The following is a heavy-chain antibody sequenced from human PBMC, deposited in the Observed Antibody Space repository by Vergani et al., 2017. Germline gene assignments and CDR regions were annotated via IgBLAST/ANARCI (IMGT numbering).Heavy chain of an antibody. CDR2: IYYSGST. CDR1: GGSIRSTFYY. CDR3: ARHKEQLVPGNYYYYYYMDV. V-gene: IGHV4-39*01. Sequence: QLQMQESDPGLVKPSETLSLTCTVSGGSIRSTFYYWGWIRQPPGNGLEWIGTIYYSGSTYYNPSLKSRVTISVAPSKNQFSLKLNSVTAADTAVYYCARHKEQLVPGNYYYYYYMDVWGKGTTVTVSS. D-gene: IGHD6-13*01. J-gene: IGHJ6*03.